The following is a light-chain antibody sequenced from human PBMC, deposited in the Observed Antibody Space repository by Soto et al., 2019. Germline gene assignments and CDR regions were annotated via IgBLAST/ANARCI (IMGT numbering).Light chain of an antibody. CDR3: LHDDNFPWT. V-gene: IGKV1-6*01. J-gene: IGKJ1*01. Sequence: ATQMTQSPSSLSASVGDRVTITCRASQGIRNDLGWYRQKPGKAPKLLIYGASSLQSGVPSRFSGSVSGTDFTLTISSLQAEDFATYYCLHDDNFPWTFGQGTKVEIK. CDR2: GAS. CDR1: QGIRND.